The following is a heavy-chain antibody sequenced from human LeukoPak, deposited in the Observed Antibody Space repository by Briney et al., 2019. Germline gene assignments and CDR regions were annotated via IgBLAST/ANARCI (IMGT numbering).Heavy chain of an antibody. CDR2: VYYGGST. D-gene: IGHD6-19*01. CDR3: ARVVAGTKDFQY. Sequence: SEILSLTCTVSGGPISSPNHFWGWVRQPPGKGLEWIGSVYYGGSTYSNPSLKSRVTMSADTSKNQFSLTLSSVTATDTAVYYCARVVAGTKDFQYWGQGTLVTVSS. J-gene: IGHJ1*01. V-gene: IGHV4-39*01. CDR1: GGPISSPNHF.